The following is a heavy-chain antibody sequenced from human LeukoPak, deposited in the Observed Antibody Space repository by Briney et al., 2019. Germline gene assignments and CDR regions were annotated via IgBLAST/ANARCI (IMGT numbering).Heavy chain of an antibody. V-gene: IGHV3-53*01. CDR3: ARDNLGLVDFDY. J-gene: IGHJ4*02. Sequence: PGGSLRLSCAASGFIVRNYYLSWVRQAPGKGLEWVSVIYSGGSTYYADSVEGRFTISRDNAKNSLYLQMNSLRAEDTAVYYCARDNLGLVDFDYWGQGTLVTVSS. CDR1: GFIVRNYY. CDR2: IYSGGST. D-gene: IGHD6-19*01.